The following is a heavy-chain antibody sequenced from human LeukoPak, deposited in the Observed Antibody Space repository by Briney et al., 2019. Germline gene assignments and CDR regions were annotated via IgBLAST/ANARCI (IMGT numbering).Heavy chain of an antibody. CDR2: IHSSGGS. V-gene: IGHV4-4*09. CDR1: GASISNYY. CDR3: ARLGSYHDF. J-gene: IGHJ4*02. D-gene: IGHD1-26*01. Sequence: KPSETLSLTCTVSGASISNYYWSWIRQTPEKGLEWMGHIHSSGGSSYYPSLKSRLTLSIDTFRNQLSLKLPSVTAADTAVYFCARLGSYHDFWGQGALVTVSS.